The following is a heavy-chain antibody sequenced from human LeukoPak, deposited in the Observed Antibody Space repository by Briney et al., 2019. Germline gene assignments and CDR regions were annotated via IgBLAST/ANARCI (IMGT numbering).Heavy chain of an antibody. CDR1: GVSISTYY. CDR3: AREPVTGTSNFFDS. J-gene: IGHJ4*02. V-gene: IGHV4-4*07. Sequence: PSETLSLTCTVSGVSISTYYWSWIRQPAGKGLEWIGRMYTSGNTNYNPSLKSRVTMSVDTSKKQFSLRLSSVTAADTAVYYCAREPVTGTSNFFDSWGQGTLVTVSS. CDR2: MYTSGNT. D-gene: IGHD6-19*01.